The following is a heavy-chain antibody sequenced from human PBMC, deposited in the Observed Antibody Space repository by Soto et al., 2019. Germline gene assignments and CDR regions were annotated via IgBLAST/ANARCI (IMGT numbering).Heavy chain of an antibody. D-gene: IGHD6-13*01. J-gene: IGHJ6*02. V-gene: IGHV4-4*07. CDR3: ARDRVEQQLVFYYYYGMGV. CDR2: IYTSGST. Sequence: SETLSLTCTVSGGSISSYYWSWIRQPAGKGLEWIGRIYTSGSTNYNPSLKSRVTMSVDTSKNQFSLKLSSVTAADTAVYYCARDRVEQQLVFYYYYGMGVWGQGTTVTVSS. CDR1: GGSISSYY.